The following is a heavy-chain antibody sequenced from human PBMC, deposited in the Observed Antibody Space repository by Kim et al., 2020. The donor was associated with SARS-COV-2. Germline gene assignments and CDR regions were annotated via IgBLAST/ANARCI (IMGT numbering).Heavy chain of an antibody. CDR2: ISYDGSNK. J-gene: IGHJ6*02. D-gene: IGHD3-9*01. CDR3: ANTYYDILTGYYKAQNYYYGMDV. Sequence: GGSLRLSCAASGFTFSSYGMHWVRQAPGKGLEWVAVISYDGSNKYYADSVKGRFTISRDNSKNTLYLQMNSLRAEDTAVYYCANTYYDILTGYYKAQNYYYGMDVWGQGTTVTVSS. CDR1: GFTFSSYG. V-gene: IGHV3-30*18.